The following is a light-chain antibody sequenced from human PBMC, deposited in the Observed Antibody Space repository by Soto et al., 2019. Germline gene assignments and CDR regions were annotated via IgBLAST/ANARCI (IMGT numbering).Light chain of an antibody. CDR3: QQYGSSPS. CDR2: GAS. CDR1: QSINSNY. J-gene: IGKJ4*01. V-gene: IGKV3-20*01. Sequence: VFTHAPGTLSLSPGERVTLSCRPSQSINSNYLAWYQQKPGQAPRLLIYGASRRATGIPDRFSGSGSGTDFTLTISRLEPEDSAVYYCQQYGSSPSFGGGTKVDIK.